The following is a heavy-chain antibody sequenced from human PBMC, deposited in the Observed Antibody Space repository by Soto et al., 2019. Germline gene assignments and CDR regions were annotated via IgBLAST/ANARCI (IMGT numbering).Heavy chain of an antibody. D-gene: IGHD6-19*01. J-gene: IGHJ6*02. Sequence: GGSLRLSCAGSGFTFSTYSMNWVRQAPGKGLEWISHIDGSSRTIYYADSVRGRFTISRDNAKNSLYLQMNSLRAEDTAVYYCARPREAGKYYYGVDVWGQGTTVTVS. CDR1: GFTFSTYS. CDR3: ARPREAGKYYYGVDV. V-gene: IGHV3-48*01. CDR2: IDGSSRTI.